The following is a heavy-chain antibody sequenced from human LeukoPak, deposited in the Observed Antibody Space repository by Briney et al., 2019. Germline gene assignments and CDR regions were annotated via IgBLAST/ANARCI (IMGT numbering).Heavy chain of an antibody. V-gene: IGHV3-7*01. Sequence: GGSLRLSCAASGFTFSSYALHWVRQAPGKGLEWVANIHEDGSVTNYVDSVKGRFTISRDNARNSVYLQLNSLRAEDTALYYCARGRGWVDHWGQGTLVTVSS. J-gene: IGHJ4*02. CDR3: ARGRGWVDH. CDR1: GFTFSSYA. D-gene: IGHD3-16*01. CDR2: IHEDGSVT.